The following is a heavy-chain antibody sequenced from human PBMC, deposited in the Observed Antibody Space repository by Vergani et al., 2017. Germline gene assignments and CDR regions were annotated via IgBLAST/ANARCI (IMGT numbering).Heavy chain of an antibody. CDR2: IYHSGST. CDR3: ARHRGVGANDY. D-gene: IGHD1-26*01. CDR1: GGSISGTNW. Sequence: QVQLQESGPGLVKPPGTLSLTCAVSGGSISGTNWWSWVRQSPGKGLEWIGEIYHSGSTNYNPSLKSRVTISVDTSKNQFSLKLSSVTAADTAVYYCARHRGVGANDYWGQGTLVTVSS. J-gene: IGHJ4*02. V-gene: IGHV4-4*03.